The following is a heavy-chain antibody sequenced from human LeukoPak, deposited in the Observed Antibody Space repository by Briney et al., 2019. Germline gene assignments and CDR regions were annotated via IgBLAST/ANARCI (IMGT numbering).Heavy chain of an antibody. CDR3: AKLHGVAGTLSPCDY. J-gene: IGHJ4*02. Sequence: GGSLRLSCAASGFTFSTYAMTWVRQAPGKGLEWVSVISGSGGATYYADSVKGRFTISRDNSKNTLYLQMSSLRAEDTAVYYCAKLHGVAGTLSPCDYWGQGTLVTVPS. CDR2: ISGSGGAT. CDR1: GFTFSTYA. D-gene: IGHD6-13*01. V-gene: IGHV3-23*01.